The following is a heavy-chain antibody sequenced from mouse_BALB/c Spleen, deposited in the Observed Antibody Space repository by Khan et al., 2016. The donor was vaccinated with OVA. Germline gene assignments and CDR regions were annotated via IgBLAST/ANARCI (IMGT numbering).Heavy chain of an antibody. V-gene: IGHV1-15*01. CDR2: IDPETGGT. CDR1: GYTFTDYE. Sequence: QVQLQQSGAELVRPGASVTLSCKASGYTFTDYEMHWVKQTPVHGLEWIGAIDPETGGTAYNQKFKGKATLTADKSSSTAYMELRSLTSEDSAVFYCTRGIYYGNPDAMEYWGQGTSVTVSS. CDR3: TRGIYYGNPDAMEY. J-gene: IGHJ4*01. D-gene: IGHD2-1*01.